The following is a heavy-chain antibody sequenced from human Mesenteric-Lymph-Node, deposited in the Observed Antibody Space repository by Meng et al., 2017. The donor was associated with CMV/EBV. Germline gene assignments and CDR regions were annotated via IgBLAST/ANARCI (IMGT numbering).Heavy chain of an antibody. CDR2: INSDGTST. Sequence: GESLKISCAASGFTVSSNYMSWVRQAPGKGLEWVSRINSDGTSTTDADSVRGRFTISRDNSKNTLYLQMNSLRAEDTAVYYCAKAPAETYYYYGMDVWGQGTTVTVSS. CDR3: AKAPAETYYYYGMDV. J-gene: IGHJ6*02. D-gene: IGHD6-25*01. CDR1: GFTVSSNY. V-gene: IGHV3-66*02.